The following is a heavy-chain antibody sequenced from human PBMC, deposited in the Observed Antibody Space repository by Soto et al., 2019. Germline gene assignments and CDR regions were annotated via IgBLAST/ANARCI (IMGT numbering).Heavy chain of an antibody. Sequence: EVQLLESGGGLVQPGGSLRLSCAASGFTFRNYAMNWVRQAPGKGLEWVSAIVDSGDRTFYPDYVKGRFTISRDNSKNTLYLQMNSLTAGDTAVYYCVKRGEARTHHFDYWGQGALVTVSS. J-gene: IGHJ4*02. CDR1: GFTFRNYA. D-gene: IGHD3-10*01. V-gene: IGHV3-23*01. CDR3: VKRGEARTHHFDY. CDR2: IVDSGDRT.